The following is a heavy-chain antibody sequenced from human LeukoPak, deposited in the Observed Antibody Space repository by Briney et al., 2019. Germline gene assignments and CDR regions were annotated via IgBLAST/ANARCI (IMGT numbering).Heavy chain of an antibody. J-gene: IGHJ2*01. V-gene: IGHV3-7*01. D-gene: IGHD6-25*01. CDR2: IKHDETEK. CDR1: GFTFSNYW. Sequence: GGSLRLSCAASGFTFSNYWMTWARQAPGKGLEWVANIKHDETEKYFMDSVKGRFTISRDNAENSLYLHMNSLRADDTAVYYCARLFMQRLAVYWYFDLWGRGTLVTVSS. CDR3: ARLFMQRLAVYWYFDL.